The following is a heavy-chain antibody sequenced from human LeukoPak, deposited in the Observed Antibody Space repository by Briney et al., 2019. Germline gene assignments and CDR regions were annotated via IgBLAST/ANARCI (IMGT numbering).Heavy chain of an antibody. V-gene: IGHV1-2*02. CDR3: ARVRGVTYGYFDY. J-gene: IGHJ4*02. CDR1: GYTFTGYY. Sequence: GASVTVSFKASGYTFTGYYMHWVRQAPGQGLEWMGWINPNSGGTNYAQKFQGRVTMTRDTSISTAYMELSRLRSDDTAVYYCARVRGVTYGYFDYWGQGTLVTVSS. CDR2: INPNSGGT. D-gene: IGHD3-10*01.